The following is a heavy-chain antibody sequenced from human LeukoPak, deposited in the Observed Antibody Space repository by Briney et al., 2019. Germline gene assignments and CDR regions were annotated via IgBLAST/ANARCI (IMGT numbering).Heavy chain of an antibody. D-gene: IGHD3-22*01. CDR2: IIPIVGTA. V-gene: IGHV1-69*13. J-gene: IGHJ4*02. Sequence: SVKVSCKASGGTFSSYAISWVRQAPGQGLEWMGGIIPIVGTADYAQKFQGRVTITADESTSTAYMELSSLRSEDTAVCYCARLKLQYYYDSSGRGGYFDYWGQGTLVTVSS. CDR3: ARLKLQYYYDSSGRGGYFDY. CDR1: GGTFSSYA.